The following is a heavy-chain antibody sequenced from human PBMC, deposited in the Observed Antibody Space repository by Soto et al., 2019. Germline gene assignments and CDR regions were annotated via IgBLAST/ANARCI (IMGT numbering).Heavy chain of an antibody. CDR2: ISAYNGNT. CDR1: GYTFTSYG. Sequence: QVRLLQSGAEVKKPGASVKVSCKASGYTFTSYGISWVRQAPGQGLEWMGWISAYNGNTNYAQKLQGRVTMTTDTSTSTAYMELRSLRSDDTAVYYCARAGKQWLASYVLVYWGQGTLVTVSS. D-gene: IGHD6-19*01. J-gene: IGHJ4*02. CDR3: ARAGKQWLASYVLVY. V-gene: IGHV1-18*01.